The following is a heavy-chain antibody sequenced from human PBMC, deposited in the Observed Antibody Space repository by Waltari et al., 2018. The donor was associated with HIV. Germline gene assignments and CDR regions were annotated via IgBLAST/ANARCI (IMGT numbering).Heavy chain of an antibody. V-gene: IGHV4-39*01. Sequence: QLQLQQSGPGLVKPSETLSITCTVSGGSVLHSDYYWDFIRQSPGKGLEWIGNIYYTGTTFDNPSLKSRVTMSADLSRNQFSLRLNSVTAADTAIYYCARRPRMAAFYLYYGMDVWGQGTTVTVSS. CDR1: GGSVLHSDYY. CDR3: ARRPRMAAFYLYYGMDV. J-gene: IGHJ6*02. CDR2: IYYTGTT. D-gene: IGHD2-8*01.